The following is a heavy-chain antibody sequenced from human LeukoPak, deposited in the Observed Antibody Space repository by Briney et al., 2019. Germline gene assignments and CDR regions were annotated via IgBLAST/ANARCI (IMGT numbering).Heavy chain of an antibody. CDR3: ARDGGSGWYWFKGAFDI. J-gene: IGHJ3*02. Sequence: GASVKVSCKASGGTFSSYAISWVRQAPGQGLEWMGGIIPIFGTANYAQKFQGRVTITADESTSTAYMELSRLRSDDTAVYYCARDGGSGWYWFKGAFDIWGQGTMVTVSS. CDR1: GGTFSSYA. CDR2: IIPIFGTA. V-gene: IGHV1-69*13. D-gene: IGHD6-19*01.